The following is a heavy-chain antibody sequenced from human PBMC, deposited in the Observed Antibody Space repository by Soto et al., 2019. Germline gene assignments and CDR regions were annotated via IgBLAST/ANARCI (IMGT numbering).Heavy chain of an antibody. Sequence: QVQWVQSGAEVKRPGSSVKVSCKASGDTFTFYSINWVRQAPGLGLEWMGRINPILSMSNYAQRFQGRVTMTADKSTSTAYMELSSLRYEDTAIYYGASSYGSGYLDFDYWGQGALVTVSS. V-gene: IGHV1-69*02. CDR2: INPILSMS. J-gene: IGHJ4*02. CDR1: GDTFTFYS. CDR3: ASSYGSGYLDFDY. D-gene: IGHD3-10*01.